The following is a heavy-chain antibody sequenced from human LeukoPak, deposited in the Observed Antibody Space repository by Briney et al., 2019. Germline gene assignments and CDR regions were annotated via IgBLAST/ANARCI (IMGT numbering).Heavy chain of an antibody. J-gene: IGHJ4*02. CDR3: AKQIAAAGTVLDDY. V-gene: IGHV3-23*01. Sequence: GGSLRLSCAASGFTFSSYAMSWVHQAPGKGLEWVSAISGSGGSTYYADSVKGRFTISRDNSKNTLYLQMNSLRAEDTAVYYCAKQIAAAGTVLDDYWGQGTLVTVSS. D-gene: IGHD6-13*01. CDR2: ISGSGGST. CDR1: GFTFSSYA.